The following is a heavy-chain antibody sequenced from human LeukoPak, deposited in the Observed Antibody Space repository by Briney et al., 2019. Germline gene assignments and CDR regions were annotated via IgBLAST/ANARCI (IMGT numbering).Heavy chain of an antibody. CDR1: GGSISSGGYY. V-gene: IGHV4-31*03. CDR3: ARDRRDSYGYLFYDY. Sequence: SETLSLTCTVSGGSISSGGYYWSWIRQHPGKGLEWIGYIYYSGSTYYNPSLRSRVTISVDTSKNQFSLKLSSVTAADTAVYYCARDRRDSYGYLFYDYWGQGTLVTVSS. J-gene: IGHJ4*02. D-gene: IGHD5-18*01. CDR2: IYYSGST.